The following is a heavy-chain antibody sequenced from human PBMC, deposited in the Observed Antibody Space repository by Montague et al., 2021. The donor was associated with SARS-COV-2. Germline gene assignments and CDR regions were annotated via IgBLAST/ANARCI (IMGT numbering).Heavy chain of an antibody. CDR3: ARLRDGVVPSPILGVGPYDSYYYMDL. CDR2: INNGGST. Sequence: SETLSLTCAVHGTSFSGYYWNWIRQPPGKGLEWIGEINNGGSTKYSRSLKSRITISAETSKNQFYLKLTSVAAADTAVYYCARLRDGVVPSPILGVGPYDSYYYMDLWGRGTTVTVSS. D-gene: IGHD3-10*01. CDR1: GTSFSGYY. J-gene: IGHJ6*03. V-gene: IGHV4-34*01.